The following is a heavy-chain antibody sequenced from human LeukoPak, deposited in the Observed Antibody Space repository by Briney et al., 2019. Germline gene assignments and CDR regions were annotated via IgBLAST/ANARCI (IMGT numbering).Heavy chain of an antibody. Sequence: GGSLRLSCAASGFSFSNYAMSWVRQVPGKGLEWVSGIRGSGDSTYYVDSVKGRFTISRDNSKNTLYLQMNSLGAEDTAVYYCAKVRNCYGDCYYFDYWGQGTLVTVSS. V-gene: IGHV3-23*01. J-gene: IGHJ4*02. CDR1: GFSFSNYA. CDR3: AKVRNCYGDCYYFDY. CDR2: IRGSGDST. D-gene: IGHD2-2*01.